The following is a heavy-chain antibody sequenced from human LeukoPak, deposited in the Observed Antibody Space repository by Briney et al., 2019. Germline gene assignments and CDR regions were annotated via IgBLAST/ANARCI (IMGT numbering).Heavy chain of an antibody. J-gene: IGHJ4*02. Sequence: GGSLRLSCVASGFTFSSFAMHWVRQAPGRGLGWVAVISYDGSNKYYADSVKGRFTISRDNSKNTLYLQMNSLRAEDTAVYYCARVRSESYYFDYWGQGTLVTVSS. D-gene: IGHD1-26*01. V-gene: IGHV3-30*04. CDR1: GFTFSSFA. CDR3: ARVRSESYYFDY. CDR2: ISYDGSNK.